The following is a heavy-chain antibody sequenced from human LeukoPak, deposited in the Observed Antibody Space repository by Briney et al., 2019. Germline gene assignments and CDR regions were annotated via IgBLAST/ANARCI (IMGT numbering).Heavy chain of an antibody. D-gene: IGHD6-13*01. CDR3: ARVGIAAAGTPQGGSSY. CDR1: GYTFTSYG. CDR2: ISAYNGNT. Sequence: ASVKVSCKASGYTFTSYGISWVRQAPGQGLEWMGWISAYNGNTNYAQKLQGRVTMTTDTSTSTVYMELRSLRSDDTAVYYCARVGIAAAGTPQGGSSYWGQGTLVTVSS. V-gene: IGHV1-18*01. J-gene: IGHJ4*02.